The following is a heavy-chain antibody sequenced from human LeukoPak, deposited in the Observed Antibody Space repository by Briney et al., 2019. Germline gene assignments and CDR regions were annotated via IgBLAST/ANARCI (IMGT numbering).Heavy chain of an antibody. CDR2: IWYDGSNK. CDR1: GFTFSSYG. V-gene: IGHV3-33*06. J-gene: IGHJ4*02. Sequence: GRSLRLSCAASGFTFSSYGMHWVRQAPGKGLEWVAVIWYDGSNKYYADSVKGRFTISRENSKNTLYLQMNSLRAEDTAVYYCAKATIGDFWSGFHFDYWGQGTLVTVSS. D-gene: IGHD3-3*01. CDR3: AKATIGDFWSGFHFDY.